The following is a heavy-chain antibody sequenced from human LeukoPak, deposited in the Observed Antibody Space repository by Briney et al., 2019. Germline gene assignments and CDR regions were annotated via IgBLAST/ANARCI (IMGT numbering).Heavy chain of an antibody. D-gene: IGHD2-8*02. CDR2: IRTDGGNT. V-gene: IGHV3-74*01. J-gene: IGHJ4*02. Sequence: GGSLRLSCAASGFRFSNYWIHWVRQAPAKGLVWVSRIRTDGGNTAYADFVKGRFTISRDNAKNTVYLQMNSLRADDTAVYYCARDMETGGRAFDSWGQGTLVTVSS. CDR3: ARDMETGGRAFDS. CDR1: GFRFSNYW.